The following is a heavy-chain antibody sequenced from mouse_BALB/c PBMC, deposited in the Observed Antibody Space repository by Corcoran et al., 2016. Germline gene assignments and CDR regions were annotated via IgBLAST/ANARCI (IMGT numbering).Heavy chain of an antibody. CDR2: INPYNGGT. D-gene: IGHD2-1*01. V-gene: IGHV1-18*01. CDR1: GYSFTGYT. CDR3: ARDGNYAGFAY. J-gene: IGHJ3*01. Sequence: EVQLQQSGPELEKPGASMKISCKASGYSFTGYTLNWVKQSHGKNLEWMGLINPYNGGTSYNQKFKGKATLTVEKSSSTAYMELLSLTSEDSAVYYCARDGNYAGFAYWGQGTLVTVSA.